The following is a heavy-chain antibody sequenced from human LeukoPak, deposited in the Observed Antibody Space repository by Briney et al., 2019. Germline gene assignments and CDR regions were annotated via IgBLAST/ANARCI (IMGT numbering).Heavy chain of an antibody. J-gene: IGHJ3*02. CDR2: IYYSGST. CDR3: AHFHISDAFDI. CDR1: GGSISSGGYY. D-gene: IGHD3-3*02. V-gene: IGHV4-31*03. Sequence: LQTLSLTCTVSGGSISSGGYYWSWIRQHPGKGLEWIGYIYYSGSTYYNPSLKSRVTISVDTSKNQFSLKLSSVTAADTAVYYCAHFHISDAFDIWGQGTMVTVSS.